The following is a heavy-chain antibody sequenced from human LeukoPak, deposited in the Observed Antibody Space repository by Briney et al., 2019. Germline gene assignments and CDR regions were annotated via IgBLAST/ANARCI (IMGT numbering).Heavy chain of an antibody. CDR1: GGSISSTTYY. CDR2: IYYSGST. D-gene: IGHD3-16*01. Sequence: PSETLSLTCTVSGGSISSTTYYWGWIRRPPGKGLEWIGSIYYSGSTYYNPSLKSRVTVSVDTSKNQFSLILSSVTAADTAVYCCVRGSTLRHYQYWGQGTLVTVSS. CDR3: VRGSTLRHYQY. V-gene: IGHV4-39*01. J-gene: IGHJ4*02.